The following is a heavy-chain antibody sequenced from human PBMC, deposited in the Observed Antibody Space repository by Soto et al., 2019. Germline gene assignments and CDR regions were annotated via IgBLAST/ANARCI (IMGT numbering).Heavy chain of an antibody. CDR1: GYTFSTYP. CDR2: ISTYNGKT. D-gene: IGHD6-13*01. Sequence: QVQLVQSGAEVKKPGASVKVSCKTSGYTFSTYPISWVRQAPGQGLEWVGGISTYNGKTNYGQKFQGRVTITTDTSTSTAYMDLRNLRPDDTAVYYCARDRVEAALGTFDQWGQGTLVTVSS. V-gene: IGHV1-18*01. J-gene: IGHJ4*02. CDR3: ARDRVEAALGTFDQ.